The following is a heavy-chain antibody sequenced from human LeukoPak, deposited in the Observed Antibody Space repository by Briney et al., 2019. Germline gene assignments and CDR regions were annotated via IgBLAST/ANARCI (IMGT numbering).Heavy chain of an antibody. V-gene: IGHV3-48*01. D-gene: IGHD3-10*01. Sequence: GGSLRLSCAASGFTFSSYSMNWVRQAPGKGLEWVSYISSSSTIYYADSVKGRFTISRDNAKNSLYLQMNSLRAEDTAVYYCASGSWVPGGQGTLVTVSS. J-gene: IGHJ4*02. CDR3: ASGSWVP. CDR1: GFTFSSYS. CDR2: ISSSSTI.